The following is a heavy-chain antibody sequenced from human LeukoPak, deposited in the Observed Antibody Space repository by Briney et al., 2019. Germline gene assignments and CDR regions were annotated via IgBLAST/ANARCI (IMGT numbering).Heavy chain of an antibody. V-gene: IGHV3-64D*06. CDR1: GFTFSSYA. J-gene: IGHJ4*02. Sequence: PGGSLRLSCSASGFTFSSYAMHWVRQAPGKGLEYVSAISSNGGSTYYADSVKGRFTISRDNSKNTLYLQMSSLRAEDTAVYYCVRDPRAGWSYFNLYYFDYWGQGTLVTVSS. CDR3: VRDPRAGWSYFNLYYFDY. CDR2: ISSNGGST. D-gene: IGHD1-26*01.